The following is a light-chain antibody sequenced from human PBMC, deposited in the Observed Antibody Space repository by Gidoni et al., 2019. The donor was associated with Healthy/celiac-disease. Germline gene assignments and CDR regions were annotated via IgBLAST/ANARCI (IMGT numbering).Light chain of an antibody. J-gene: IGLJ3*02. CDR1: SSNIGKNA. V-gene: IGLV1-44*01. CDR3: ATWDDSLNGWV. CDR2: SNN. Sequence: QSVLTQPPSTSGTPGQGVTISCSGSSSNIGKNAVNWYQHLPGTAPKLLIYSNNQRPSGVPDRFSGSKSGTSASLAISGLQSEDETDYYCATWDDSLNGWVFGGGTKLTV.